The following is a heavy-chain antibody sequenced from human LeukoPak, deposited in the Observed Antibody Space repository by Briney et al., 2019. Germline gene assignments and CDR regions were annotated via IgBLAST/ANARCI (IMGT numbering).Heavy chain of an antibody. CDR3: ARGADAEYFQH. J-gene: IGHJ1*01. CDR2: VNPNSGDT. CDR1: GYTFTVYY. Sequence: GASVKVSCKASGYTFTVYYIHWVRQAPGQGLEWMGWVNPNSGDTSYAQKFQGRVTMTRDTSISTAYMDLSSLRSDDTAVYYRARGADAEYFQHWGQGTLVTVSS. V-gene: IGHV1-2*02.